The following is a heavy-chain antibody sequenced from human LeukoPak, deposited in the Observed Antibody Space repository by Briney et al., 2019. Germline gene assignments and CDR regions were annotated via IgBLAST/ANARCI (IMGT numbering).Heavy chain of an antibody. Sequence: ASVKVSCKASGYTFTGYYMHWVRQAPGQGLEWMGWINPNSGGTNYAQKFQGRVTMTRDTSISTAYMELSRLRSDDTAVYYCARGEAVAGSFPYYYYMDVWGKGTTVTVSS. J-gene: IGHJ6*03. CDR3: ARGEAVAGSFPYYYYMDV. CDR2: INPNSGGT. CDR1: GYTFTGYY. V-gene: IGHV1-2*02. D-gene: IGHD6-19*01.